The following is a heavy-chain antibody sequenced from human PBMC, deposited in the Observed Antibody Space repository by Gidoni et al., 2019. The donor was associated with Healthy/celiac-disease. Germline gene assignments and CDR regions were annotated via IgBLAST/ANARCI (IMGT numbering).Heavy chain of an antibody. J-gene: IGHJ3*02. D-gene: IGHD3-22*01. CDR3: ARDHGYYDSSGYYPDAFDI. CDR1: GFTVSSNY. Sequence: EVQLVESGGGLVQPGGSLRLSCAASGFTVSSNYMGWVRQAPGKGLEWVSVIYSGGSTYYADSVKGRFTISRHNSKNTLYLQMNSLRAEDTAVYYCARDHGYYDSSGYYPDAFDIWGQGTMVTVSS. V-gene: IGHV3-53*04. CDR2: IYSGGST.